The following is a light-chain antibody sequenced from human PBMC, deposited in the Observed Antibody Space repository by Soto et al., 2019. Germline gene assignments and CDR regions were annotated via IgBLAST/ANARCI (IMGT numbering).Light chain of an antibody. Sequence: DIQMTQSPSSLSASIGDRVSFTCQASQDISKFLNWYQHKPGKAPKLLIYDASSLESGVPSRFSGSGSGTESTLTISSLQPDDFATYYCQQYNSDSGLTFGGGTKVDIK. J-gene: IGKJ4*01. V-gene: IGKV1-5*01. CDR1: QDISKF. CDR2: DAS. CDR3: QQYNSDSGLT.